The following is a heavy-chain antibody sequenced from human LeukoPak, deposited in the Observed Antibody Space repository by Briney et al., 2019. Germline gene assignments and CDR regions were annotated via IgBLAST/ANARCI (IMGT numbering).Heavy chain of an antibody. Sequence: ASVKIPCKASGDTFRKYAISWVRQAPGQGLEWMGGIIPIIGTTHYAQRFQGSVTMSADNSTTTAYLDLSSLRSNDTAMYYCLRGLTNFDSWGQGTLVTVSS. D-gene: IGHD1-14*01. J-gene: IGHJ4*02. CDR2: IIPIIGTT. CDR1: GDTFRKYA. V-gene: IGHV1-69*06. CDR3: LRGLTNFDS.